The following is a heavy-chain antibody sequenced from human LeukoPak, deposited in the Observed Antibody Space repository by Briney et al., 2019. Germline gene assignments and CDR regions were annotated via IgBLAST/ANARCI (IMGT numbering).Heavy chain of an antibody. CDR2: IYTSGST. CDR1: GGSISSYY. J-gene: IGHJ5*02. V-gene: IGHV4-4*07. Sequence: PSETLSLTCTVSGGSISSYYWSWIRQPAGKGLAWIGRIYTSGSTNYNPSLKSRVTMSVDTSKNQFSLKLSSVTAADTGVHYCARGLNIVLMVYATQGDWFDPWGQGTLVTVSS. D-gene: IGHD2-8*01. CDR3: ARGLNIVLMVYATQGDWFDP.